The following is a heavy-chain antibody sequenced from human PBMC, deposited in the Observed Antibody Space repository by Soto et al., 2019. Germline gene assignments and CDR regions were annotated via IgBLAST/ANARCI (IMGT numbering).Heavy chain of an antibody. D-gene: IGHD3-22*01. CDR2: IYSGGNT. CDR1: GFTVSISY. V-gene: IGHV3-66*02. Sequence: GGSLRLSCAASGFTVSISYMTWVRQVPGKGLEWVSIIYSGGNTYYVDSVKGRFTISRDNSKNTLDLQMNSLRVEDTAVFYCAQDTYYHDTSGYYTFDYWGQGALVTVS. J-gene: IGHJ4*02. CDR3: AQDTYYHDTSGYYTFDY.